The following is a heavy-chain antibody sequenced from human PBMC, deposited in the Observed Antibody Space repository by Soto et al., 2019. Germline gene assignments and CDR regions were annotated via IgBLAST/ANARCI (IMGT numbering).Heavy chain of an antibody. J-gene: IGHJ4*02. CDR1: GFSLSTRDVG. V-gene: IGHV2-5*02. CDR3: AHGSGWLFDY. CDR2: LYWDDDN. D-gene: IGHD6-19*01. Sequence: VSGPTLVNPTQTLTLTCTFSGFSLSTRDVGVGWIRQPPGKALEWLALLYWDDDNRYSPSLRRRLTLTKDTSKNQVVLTMTNMDPVDTATYYCAHGSGWLFDYWGPGTLVTVSS.